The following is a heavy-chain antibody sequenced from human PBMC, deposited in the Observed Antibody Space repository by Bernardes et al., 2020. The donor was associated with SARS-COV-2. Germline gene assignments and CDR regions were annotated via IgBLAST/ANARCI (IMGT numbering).Heavy chain of an antibody. CDR3: ARDHYYDNRD. J-gene: IGHJ4*02. D-gene: IGHD3-22*01. CDR1: GFTVSNSY. Sequence: GGSLRLSCAASGFTVSNSYMSWVRQAPGKGLEWISVIYSGGGTDYADSVKGRFTISRDNSKNTLYLQMTSLRAEDTAVYYCARDHYYDNRDWGQGTLVTVSS. CDR2: IYSGGGT. V-gene: IGHV3-66*01.